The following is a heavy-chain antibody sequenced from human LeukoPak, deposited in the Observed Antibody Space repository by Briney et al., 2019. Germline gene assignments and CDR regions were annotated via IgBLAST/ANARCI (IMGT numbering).Heavy chain of an antibody. J-gene: IGHJ5*02. CDR3: ARDHPAAAGTDGWFDP. CDR2: INPNSGGA. Sequence: GASVKVSCKASGYTFTGYYMHWVRQAPGQGLEWMGWINPNSGGANYAQKFQGWVTMTRDTSISTAYMELSRLRSDDTAVYYCARDHPAAAGTDGWFDPWGQGTLVTVSS. D-gene: IGHD6-13*01. CDR1: GYTFTGYY. V-gene: IGHV1-2*04.